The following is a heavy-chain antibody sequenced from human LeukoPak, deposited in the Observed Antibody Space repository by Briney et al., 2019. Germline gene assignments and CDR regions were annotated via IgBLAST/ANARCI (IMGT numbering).Heavy chain of an antibody. V-gene: IGHV3-30*02. Sequence: GGSLRLSCAASGFTFNSHGMHWVRQAPGKGLEWVAFIRYDGSNKYYADSVKGRFTISRDNSKSTLHLQMNSLRAEDTAVYYCAKQPPGGYYYESSGYYQYFQHWGQGTLVTVSS. D-gene: IGHD3-22*01. CDR2: IRYDGSNK. J-gene: IGHJ1*01. CDR1: GFTFNSHG. CDR3: AKQPPGGYYYESSGYYQYFQH.